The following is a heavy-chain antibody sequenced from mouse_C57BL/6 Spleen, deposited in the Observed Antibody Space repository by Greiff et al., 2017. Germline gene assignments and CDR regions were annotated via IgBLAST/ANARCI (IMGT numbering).Heavy chain of an antibody. D-gene: IGHD1-1*01. Sequence: VQLQQSGPGLVQPSQSLSITCTVSGFSLTSYGVHWVRQSPGQGLEWLGVIWSGGSTDYNAAFISRLSISKDNSKSPVFFKMNSLQADDTAIYYCARRGDYGSSYDAMDYWGQGTSVTVS. CDR2: IWSGGST. CDR1: GFSLTSYG. V-gene: IGHV2-2*01. J-gene: IGHJ4*01. CDR3: ARRGDYGSSYDAMDY.